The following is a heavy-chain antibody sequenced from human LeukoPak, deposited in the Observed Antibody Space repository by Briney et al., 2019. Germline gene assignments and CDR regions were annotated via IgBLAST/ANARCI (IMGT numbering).Heavy chain of an antibody. CDR3: ARDQPSYYYGSGSYAQP. CDR2: IYSSGIT. CDR1: GGSIDDYY. D-gene: IGHD3-10*01. J-gene: IGHJ1*01. V-gene: IGHV4-4*07. Sequence: SETLSLTCTVSGGSIDDYYWSWIRQPAGKALEWIGRIYSSGITNYNPSLKSRVTISVDTSKNQFSLKLSSVTAADTAVYYCARDQPSYYYGSGSYAQPWGQGTLVTVSS.